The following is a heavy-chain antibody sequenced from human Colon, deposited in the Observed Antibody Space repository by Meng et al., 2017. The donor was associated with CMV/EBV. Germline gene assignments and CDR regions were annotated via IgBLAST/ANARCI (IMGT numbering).Heavy chain of an antibody. V-gene: IGHV3-7*01. CDR3: ARGQDTMYD. Sequence: GESLKISCEGSGFIFSYYWMTWVRQAPGKGLEWVANIKPDGSEQYYVDSVKGRFTISRDNGKNSLYLQMNSLRTEDMAVYYCARGQDTMYDWGHGTLVTVSS. CDR1: GFIFSYYW. CDR2: IKPDGSEQ. D-gene: IGHD3-10*02. J-gene: IGHJ4*01.